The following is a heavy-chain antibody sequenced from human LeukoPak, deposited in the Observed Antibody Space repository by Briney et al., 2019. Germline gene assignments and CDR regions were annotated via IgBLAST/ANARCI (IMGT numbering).Heavy chain of an antibody. CDR3: AKEAERITIFGVVTKGAFDI. D-gene: IGHD3-3*01. Sequence: GGSLRLSCAASGFTFSSYAMHWVRQAPGKGLEWVAVISYDGSNKYYADSVKGRFTISRDNSKNTLYLQMNSLRAEDTAVYYCAKEAERITIFGVVTKGAFDIWGQGTMVTVSS. CDR1: GFTFSSYA. CDR2: ISYDGSNK. J-gene: IGHJ3*02. V-gene: IGHV3-30-3*01.